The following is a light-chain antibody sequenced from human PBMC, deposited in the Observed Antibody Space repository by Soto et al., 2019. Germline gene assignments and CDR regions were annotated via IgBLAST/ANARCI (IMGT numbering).Light chain of an antibody. CDR2: GAS. Sequence: EIVMTQSPANLSVSPGERATLSCRASQSVSSNLAWYQQKPGQGPRLLIYGASTRATGIPARFSGSGSGTXXXXXXXXXXXEXFAVYXXXXYNKWPPYTFGQGTKVEIK. V-gene: IGKV3-15*01. J-gene: IGKJ2*01. CDR1: QSVSSN. CDR3: XXYNKWPPYT.